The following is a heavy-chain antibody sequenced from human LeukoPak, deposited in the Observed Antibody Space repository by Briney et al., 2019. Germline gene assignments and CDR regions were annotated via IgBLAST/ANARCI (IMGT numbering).Heavy chain of an antibody. D-gene: IGHD6-19*01. Sequence: PSETLSLTCAVSGYSISSGYYWGWIRQPPGKGLEWIGSIYHSGSTYYNPSLKSRVTISVDTSKNQFSLKLSSVTAADTAVYYCARGIAGAGHRVWFDYWGQGTLVTVSS. V-gene: IGHV4-38-2*01. J-gene: IGHJ4*02. CDR3: ARGIAGAGHRVWFDY. CDR2: IYHSGST. CDR1: GYSISSGYY.